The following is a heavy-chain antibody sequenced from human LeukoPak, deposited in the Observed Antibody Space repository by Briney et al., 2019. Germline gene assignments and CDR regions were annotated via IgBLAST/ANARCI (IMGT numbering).Heavy chain of an antibody. CDR2: INPNSGGT. Sequence: ASVKVSCKASGYTFTGYYMHWVRQAPGQGLEWMGWINPNSGGTNYAQKFQGRVTMTRDTSISTAYMELSRLRSDDTAVYYCARDLAYVASPLSDYWGQGTLVTVSS. J-gene: IGHJ4*02. V-gene: IGHV1-2*02. CDR1: GYTFTGYY. D-gene: IGHD5-12*01. CDR3: ARDLAYVASPLSDY.